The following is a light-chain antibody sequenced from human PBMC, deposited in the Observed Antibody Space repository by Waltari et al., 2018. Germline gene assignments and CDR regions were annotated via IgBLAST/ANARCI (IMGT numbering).Light chain of an antibody. Sequence: QSALTQPASVSGSPGQAIPISCTGPSSAIGRYNYVSWYQQHPGKAPNLVISEVSNRPSGVSNRFSGSKSGNTASLTISGLQAEDGAHYYCSSYTNSGNVVFGGGTKLTVL. CDR3: SSYTNSGNVV. V-gene: IGLV2-14*01. CDR1: SSAIGRYNY. J-gene: IGLJ2*01. CDR2: EVS.